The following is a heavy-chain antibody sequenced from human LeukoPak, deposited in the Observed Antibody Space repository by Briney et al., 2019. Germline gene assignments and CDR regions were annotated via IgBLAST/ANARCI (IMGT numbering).Heavy chain of an antibody. Sequence: GGSLRLSCAASGFSLSSYSMNWVRQAPGKGPEWVSYIDSPGTTIFYADFVRGRFTISRDTSKNTMYLQMNSLRGDDTAVYYCARWNVDQDSGSYWWFDSWGQGTLVTVSS. CDR3: ARWNVDQDSGSYWWFDS. CDR1: GFSLSSYS. CDR2: IDSPGTTI. D-gene: IGHD3-10*01. J-gene: IGHJ5*01. V-gene: IGHV3-48*01.